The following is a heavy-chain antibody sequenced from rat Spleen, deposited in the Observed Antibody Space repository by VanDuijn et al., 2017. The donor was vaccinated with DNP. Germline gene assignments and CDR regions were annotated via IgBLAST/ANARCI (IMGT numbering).Heavy chain of an antibody. CDR1: GFTFSDYY. Sequence: EVQLVESGGGLVQPGRSLKLSCAASGFTFSDYYMAWVRQAPTKGLEWVAYIAYDGGITYYGDSVKGRFTISRDNAKNTLYLQMNSLRSEDTATYYCSTEGTILRIVTAWFAHWGQGTPVTVSS. V-gene: IGHV5-20*01. D-gene: IGHD1-6*01. CDR3: STEGTILRIVTAWFAH. CDR2: IAYDGGIT. J-gene: IGHJ3*01.